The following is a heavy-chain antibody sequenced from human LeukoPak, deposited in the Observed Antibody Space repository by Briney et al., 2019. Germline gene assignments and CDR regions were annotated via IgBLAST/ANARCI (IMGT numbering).Heavy chain of an antibody. CDR3: ARDTSQAWVSRAFDI. V-gene: IGHV1-18*01. Sequence: GASVKVSCKASGGTFSSYAISWVRQAPGQGLEWMGWISAYNGNTNYAQKLQGRVTMTTDTSTSTAYMELRSLRSDDTAVYYCARDTSQAWVSRAFDIWGQGTMVTVSS. J-gene: IGHJ3*02. CDR2: ISAYNGNT. CDR1: GGTFSSYA. D-gene: IGHD1-26*01.